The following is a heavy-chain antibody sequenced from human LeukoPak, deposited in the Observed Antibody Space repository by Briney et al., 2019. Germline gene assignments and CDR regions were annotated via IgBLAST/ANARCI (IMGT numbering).Heavy chain of an antibody. J-gene: IGHJ4*02. D-gene: IGHD3-10*01. CDR1: GGSISSYH. CDR3: ASYYASGSYYFDY. Sequence: PSETLSLTCTVSGGSISSYHWSWIRQPPGKGLQWIGFIYSSGSTNYNPSLKSRVTISLDTSKNQFSLRVSSVTSADTAVYYCASYYASGSYYFDYWGQGTLVTVSS. CDR2: IYSSGST. V-gene: IGHV4-59*01.